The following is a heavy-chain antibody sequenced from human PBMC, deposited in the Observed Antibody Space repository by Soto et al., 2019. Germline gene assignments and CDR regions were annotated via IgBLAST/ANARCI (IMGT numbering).Heavy chain of an antibody. CDR2: IYSGGST. CDR1: GFTVSSNY. CDR3: ARRLEYSGYDGV. V-gene: IGHV3-66*04. D-gene: IGHD5-12*01. J-gene: IGHJ4*02. Sequence: EVQLVESGGGLVQPGGSLRLSCAASGFTVSSNYMSWVRQAPGKGLEWVSVIYSGGSTYYADSVKGRFTISRDNSKNTLYLQMNGLGAEDTAVYYCARRLEYSGYDGVWGQGTLVTVSS.